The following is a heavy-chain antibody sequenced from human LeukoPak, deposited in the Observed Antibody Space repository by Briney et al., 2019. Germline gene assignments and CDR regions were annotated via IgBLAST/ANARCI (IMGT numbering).Heavy chain of an antibody. J-gene: IGHJ4*02. CDR3: ARDAYYHDSSGYYVGHEHYFDY. CDR2: INPSGGST. V-gene: IGHV1-46*01. CDR1: GYTFTSYY. D-gene: IGHD3-22*01. Sequence: ASVKVSCKASGYTFTSYYMHWVRQAPGQGLEWMGIINPSGGSTSYAQEFQGRVTMTRDMSTSTVYMELSSLRSEDTAVYYCARDAYYHDSSGYYVGHEHYFDYWGQGNLVTVSS.